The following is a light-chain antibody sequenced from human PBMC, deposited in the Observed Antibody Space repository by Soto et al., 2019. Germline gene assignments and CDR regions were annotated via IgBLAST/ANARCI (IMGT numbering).Light chain of an antibody. V-gene: IGKV3-20*01. CDR2: GAS. Sequence: EIVLTQSPVTLSLSPGERATLSCRASQSVSNNYLAWYQQKPGQAPRLLIYGASNRATGIPDRFSGSGSGTDFTLTISRLEPEDFATYYCQQLYRYPYTFGQGTKVDIK. CDR1: QSVSNNY. CDR3: QQLYRYPYT. J-gene: IGKJ2*01.